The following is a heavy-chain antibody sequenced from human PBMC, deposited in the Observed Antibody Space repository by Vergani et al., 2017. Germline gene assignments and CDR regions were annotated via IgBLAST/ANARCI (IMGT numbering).Heavy chain of an antibody. CDR3: ARHSTVEWLVKLGWIDP. D-gene: IGHD6-19*01. Sequence: QLQLQESGPGLVKPSATLSLTCSVSGASIRSSNYYWGWIRQPPGKGLEWIASIYYSGSTYYNPSLKSRVTISVDTSKNQFSLKLSSVTAADTAVYFCARHSTVEWLVKLGWIDPWGQGSLVTVVS. CDR2: IYYSGST. CDR1: GASIRSSNYY. J-gene: IGHJ5*02. V-gene: IGHV4-39*01.